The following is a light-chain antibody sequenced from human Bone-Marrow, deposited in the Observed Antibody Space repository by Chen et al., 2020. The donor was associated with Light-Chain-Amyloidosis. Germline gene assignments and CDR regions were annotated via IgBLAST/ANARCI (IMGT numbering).Light chain of an antibody. J-gene: IGLJ1*01. CDR3: SSYTITNTLV. V-gene: IGLV2-14*01. CDR1: SSDVGGDNH. Sequence: QSALTQPASVSGSPGQSITISCTGTSSDVGGDNHVSWYQRHPDKAPKLMIYEVTNRPSWVPDRFSGSKSDNTASLTISVLQTEDEADYFCSSYTITNTLVFGSGTRVTVL. CDR2: EVT.